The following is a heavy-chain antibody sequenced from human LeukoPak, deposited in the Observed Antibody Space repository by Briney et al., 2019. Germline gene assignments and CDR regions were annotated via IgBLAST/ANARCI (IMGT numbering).Heavy chain of an antibody. CDR2: ISYDGSNK. V-gene: IGHV3-30*18. J-gene: IGHJ6*04. CDR3: AKTYYYGSGSYSNYYYGMGV. D-gene: IGHD3-10*01. CDR1: GFTFSSYG. Sequence: PGGSLRLSCAASGFTFSSYGMHWVRQAPGKGLEWVAVISYDGSNKYYADSVKGRFTISRGNSKNTLYLQMNSLRAEDTAVYYCAKTYYYGSGSYSNYYYGMGVWGKGTTVTVSS.